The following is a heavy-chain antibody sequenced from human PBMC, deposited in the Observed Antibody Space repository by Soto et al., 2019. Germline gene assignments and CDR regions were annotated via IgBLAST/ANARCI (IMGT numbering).Heavy chain of an antibody. CDR1: GGSFTYT. D-gene: IGHD5-18*01. J-gene: IGHJ6*02. V-gene: IGHV1-69*01. Sequence: QMHLVQSGAEVKKPGSSVKVSCKASGGSFTYTLSRVRQAPGQGLEWMGGIIPIFGTTNYAQKFQDRVTITADESTKTAYMELNTATSEDTAVYYCARLHSHGTYGMDVWGQGTTVTVSS. CDR3: ARLHSHGTYGMDV. CDR2: IIPIFGTT.